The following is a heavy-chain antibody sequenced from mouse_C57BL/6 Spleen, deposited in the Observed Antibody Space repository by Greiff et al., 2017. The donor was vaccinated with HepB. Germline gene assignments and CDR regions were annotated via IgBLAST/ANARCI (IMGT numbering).Heavy chain of an antibody. D-gene: IGHD2-4*01. J-gene: IGHJ2*01. CDR2: ISYDGSN. V-gene: IGHV3-6*01. CDR3: ARGYDYEGVY. Sequence: EVQLQESGPGLVKPSQSLSLTCSVTGYSITSGYYWNWIRQFPGNKLEWMGYISYDGSNNYNPSLKNRISITRDTSKNQFFLTLNSVTTEDTATYYCARGYDYEGVYWGQGTTLTVSS. CDR1: GYSITSGYY.